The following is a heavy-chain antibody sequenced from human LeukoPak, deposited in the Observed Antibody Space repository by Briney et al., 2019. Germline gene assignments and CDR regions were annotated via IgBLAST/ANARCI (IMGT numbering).Heavy chain of an antibody. Sequence: SETLSLTCTVSGGSISSDYWSWIRQPPGKGLEWIGYIYYSGSTNYNPSLKSRVTISVDTSKNQFSLKLSSVTAADTAVYYCARDRGSYSPNYYGMDVWGQGTTVTVSS. V-gene: IGHV4-59*01. CDR1: GGSISSDY. CDR3: ARDRGSYSPNYYGMDV. J-gene: IGHJ6*02. D-gene: IGHD1-26*01. CDR2: IYYSGST.